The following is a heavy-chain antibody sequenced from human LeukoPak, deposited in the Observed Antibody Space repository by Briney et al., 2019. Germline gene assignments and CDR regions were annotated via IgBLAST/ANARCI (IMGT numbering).Heavy chain of an antibody. D-gene: IGHD2-15*01. CDR1: GFTFDDYA. J-gene: IGHJ3*02. CDR3: AKNRGYRGAFDI. V-gene: IGHV3-9*01. Sequence: GRSLRLSCAASGFTFDDYAMHWVRQAPGKGLEWVSGISWNSCSIGYADSVKGRFTISSDNANNSLYLQMHRMSAEDTALYSCAKNRGYRGAFDIWGQGTMVTVSS. CDR2: ISWNSCSI.